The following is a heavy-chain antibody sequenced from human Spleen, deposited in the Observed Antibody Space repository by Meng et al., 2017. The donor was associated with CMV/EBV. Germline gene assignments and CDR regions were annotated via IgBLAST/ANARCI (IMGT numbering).Heavy chain of an antibody. CDR1: GGAVNRGSYY. V-gene: IGHV4-61*01. CDR3: ARDGGVVRGFDY. Sequence: GSLRLSCTISGGAVNRGSYYWSWIRQPPGKGLEWIGYIFYSGSTNYNPSLKSRVTISVDSSKKRFSLRLSSVTAADTAVYYCARDGGVVRGFDYWGQGALVTVSS. D-gene: IGHD4-23*01. J-gene: IGHJ4*02. CDR2: IFYSGST.